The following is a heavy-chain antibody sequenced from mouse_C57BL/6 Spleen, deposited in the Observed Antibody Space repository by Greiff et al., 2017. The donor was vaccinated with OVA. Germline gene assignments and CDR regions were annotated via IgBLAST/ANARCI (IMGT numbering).Heavy chain of an antibody. D-gene: IGHD2-2*01. CDR1: GFSFNTYA. CDR2: IRSKSNNYAT. Sequence: EVHLVESGGGLVQPKGSLKLSCAASGFSFNTYAMNWVRQAPGKGLEWVARIRSKSNNYATYYADSVKDRFTISRDDSESMLYLQMNNLKTEDTAMYYCVRQDMVTTGTFDYWGQGTTLTVSS. CDR3: VRQDMVTTGTFDY. V-gene: IGHV10-1*01. J-gene: IGHJ2*01.